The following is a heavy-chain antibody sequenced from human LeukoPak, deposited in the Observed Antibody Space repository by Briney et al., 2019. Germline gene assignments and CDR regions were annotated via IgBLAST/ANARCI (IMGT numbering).Heavy chain of an antibody. D-gene: IGHD3-9*01. Sequence: GGSLRLSCAASGFIFSSYEMNWVRQAPGKGLEWVSYISSSGSTIYYADSVKGRFTISRDNAKNSLYLQMNSLRAEDTAVYYCARDGDGPSSGNYDILTGYSDYWGQGTLVTVSS. CDR2: ISSSGSTI. J-gene: IGHJ4*02. CDR1: GFIFSSYE. CDR3: ARDGDGPSSGNYDILTGYSDY. V-gene: IGHV3-48*03.